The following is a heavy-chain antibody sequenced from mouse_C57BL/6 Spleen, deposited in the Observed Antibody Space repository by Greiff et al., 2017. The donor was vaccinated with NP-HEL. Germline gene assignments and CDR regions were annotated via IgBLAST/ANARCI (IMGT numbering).Heavy chain of an antibody. CDR2: IYPGDGDT. CDR3: AKWGGYDGYYFDY. J-gene: IGHJ2*01. D-gene: IGHD2-3*01. CDR1: GYAFSSYW. V-gene: IGHV1-80*01. Sequence: VKLQESGAELVKPGASVKISCKASGYAFSSYWMNWVKQRPGKGLEWIGQIYPGDGDTNYNGKFKGKATLTADKSSSTAYMQLSSLTSEDSAVYFCAKWGGYDGYYFDYWGQGTTLTVSS.